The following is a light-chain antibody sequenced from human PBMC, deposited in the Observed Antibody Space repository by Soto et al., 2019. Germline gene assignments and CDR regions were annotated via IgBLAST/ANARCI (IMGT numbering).Light chain of an antibody. CDR1: SRHNTNA. CDR3: QAWATGIHM. J-gene: IGLJ3*02. CDR2: VNSDGSH. Sequence: QPVLTQSPSASASLGASVKLTCTLSSRHNTNAIAWHQQQPKKGPRLMKVNSDGSHFKGDGIPDRFSGSSSGAERYLTISSLQSEDEADYYCQAWATGIHMFGGGTKLTVL. V-gene: IGLV4-69*01.